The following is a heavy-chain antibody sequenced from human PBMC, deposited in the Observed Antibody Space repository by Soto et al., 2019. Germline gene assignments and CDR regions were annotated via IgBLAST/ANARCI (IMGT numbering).Heavy chain of an antibody. V-gene: IGHV3-30-3*01. J-gene: IGHJ6*02. CDR2: ISYDGSNK. Sequence: QVQLVESGGGVVQPGRSLRLSCAASGFTFSSYAMHWVRQVPGKGLEWVAVISYDGSNKYYADSVKGRFTISRDNSKNTLYLQMNSLRAEDTAVYYCARDWDPYSNDHYYGMDVWGQGTTVTVSS. CDR3: ARDWDPYSNDHYYGMDV. CDR1: GFTFSSYA. D-gene: IGHD4-4*01.